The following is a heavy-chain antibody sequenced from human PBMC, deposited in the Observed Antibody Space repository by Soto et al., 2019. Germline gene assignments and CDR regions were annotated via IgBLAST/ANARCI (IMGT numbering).Heavy chain of an antibody. Sequence: QVQLVQSGAEVKKPGASVKVSCKASGYTFTSYGISWVRQAPGQGLEWMGCISAYNGNTNYAQKLQGRVSMTTDTSTSTAYMELRSLRSDDTAVYYCARCHPPQGYIGRRVFRTDTFDIWGQGTMVTVSS. V-gene: IGHV1-18*01. J-gene: IGHJ3*02. CDR1: GYTFTSYG. CDR2: ISAYNGNT. CDR3: ARCHPPQGYIGRRVFRTDTFDI. D-gene: IGHD1-1*01.